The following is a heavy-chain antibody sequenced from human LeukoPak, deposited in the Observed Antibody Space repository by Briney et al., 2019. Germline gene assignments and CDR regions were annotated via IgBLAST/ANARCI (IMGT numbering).Heavy chain of an antibody. CDR2: TSYDESNK. CDR1: GFTLSRYA. CDR3: ARDPYSSSWYPDY. J-gene: IGHJ4*02. D-gene: IGHD6-13*01. V-gene: IGHV3-30-3*01. Sequence: GSLRLSCAASGFTLSRYAMHWARQAPGKGLEWVAVTSYDESNKEFADSVKGRFTISRDNSKNTLYLGLNSLRSEDTAVYYCARDPYSSSWYPDYWGQGTLVTVSS.